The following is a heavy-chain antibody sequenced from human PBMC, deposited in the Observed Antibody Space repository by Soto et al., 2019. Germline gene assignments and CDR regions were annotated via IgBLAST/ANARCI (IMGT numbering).Heavy chain of an antibody. Sequence: ASVKVSCKASGYTFTSYYMHWVRQAPGQGLEWMGIINPSGGSTSYAQKFQGRVTMTRDTSTSTVYMELSSLRSEDTAVYYCARDNVDDSSRTEYYFDYWGQGTLVNVSS. V-gene: IGHV1-46*01. CDR1: GYTFTSYY. D-gene: IGHD3-22*01. CDR3: ARDNVDDSSRTEYYFDY. CDR2: INPSGGST. J-gene: IGHJ4*02.